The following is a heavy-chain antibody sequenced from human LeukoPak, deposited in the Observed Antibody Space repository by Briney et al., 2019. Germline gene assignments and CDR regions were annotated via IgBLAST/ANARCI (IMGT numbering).Heavy chain of an antibody. CDR2: ISYDGSNK. Sequence: PGRSLRLSCAASGFTFSSYAMHWVRQAPGKGLEWVAVISYDGSNKYYADSVKGRFTISRDNAKNTLYLQMNSLRAEDTAVYYCARANDILTDPLDYWGQGTLVTVSS. J-gene: IGHJ4*02. CDR1: GFTFSSYA. D-gene: IGHD3-9*01. V-gene: IGHV3-30-3*01. CDR3: ARANDILTDPLDY.